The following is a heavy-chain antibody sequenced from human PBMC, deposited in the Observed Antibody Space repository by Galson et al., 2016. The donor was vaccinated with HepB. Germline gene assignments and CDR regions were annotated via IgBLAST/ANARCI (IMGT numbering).Heavy chain of an antibody. CDR3: SRHWGPYSSGALDL. V-gene: IGHV5-51*01. CDR1: GYSFTTYW. D-gene: IGHD6-25*01. J-gene: IGHJ3*01. Sequence: QSGAEVKKPGESLKISCKGSGYSFTTYWIGWVRQMPGKGLEWMGIIYPSDSDARYSPSFQGQVTISVDKSISTAYLQWGSLKASDTAMYYCSRHWGPYSSGALDLWGQGTMVTVSS. CDR2: IYPSDSDA.